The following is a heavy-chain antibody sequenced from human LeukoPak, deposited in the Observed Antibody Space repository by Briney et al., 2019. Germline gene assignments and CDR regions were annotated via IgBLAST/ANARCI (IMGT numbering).Heavy chain of an antibody. V-gene: IGHV3-23*01. CDR1: GFTFDDYA. CDR3: AKDPMTSVTTTAY. CDR2: ISDTGDST. D-gene: IGHD4-17*01. J-gene: IGHJ4*02. Sequence: GGSLRLSCAASGFTFDDYAMHWVRQAPGKGLEWVSSISDTGDSTYYADSVKGRFTISRDNSKNALYLQMNSLRAEDTAVYYCAKDPMTSVTTTAYWGQGTLVTVSS.